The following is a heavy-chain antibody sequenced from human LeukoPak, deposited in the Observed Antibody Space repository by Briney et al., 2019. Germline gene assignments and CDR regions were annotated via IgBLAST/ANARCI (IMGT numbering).Heavy chain of an antibody. V-gene: IGHV1-2*02. J-gene: IGHJ4*02. CDR2: INPNSGGT. Sequence: GASVKVSCKASGYTFTGYYMHWVRQAPGQGLEWMGWINPNSGGTNYAQKFQGRVTMTRDTSISTAYMELSRLRSDDTAVYYCARGNYGSGSYYDLDYWGQGTLVTVSS. CDR1: GYTFTGYY. D-gene: IGHD3-10*01. CDR3: ARGNYGSGSYYDLDY.